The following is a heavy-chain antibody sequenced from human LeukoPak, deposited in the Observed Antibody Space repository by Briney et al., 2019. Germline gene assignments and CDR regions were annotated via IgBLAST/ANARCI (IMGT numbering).Heavy chain of an antibody. CDR1: GFTLSSYS. J-gene: IGHJ3*02. V-gene: IGHV3-48*04. CDR3: ARHSGSYFDAFDI. D-gene: IGHD1-26*01. Sequence: GGPLRLSCAASGFTLSSYSMNWVRQAPGKGLEWVSYISSSSSTIYYADSVKGRFTISRDNAKNSLYLQMNSLRAEDTAVYYCARHSGSYFDAFDIWGQGTMVTVSS. CDR2: ISSSSSTI.